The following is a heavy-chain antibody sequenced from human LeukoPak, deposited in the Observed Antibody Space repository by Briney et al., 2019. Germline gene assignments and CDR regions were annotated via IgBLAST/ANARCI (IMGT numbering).Heavy chain of an antibody. CDR3: ARHTMVRGAYDYYYYMDV. CDR2: ISSYNGNT. Sequence: GASVKVSCKASGYTFTSYGISWVRQAPGQGLEGMGWISSYNGNTNYAQKLQGRVTMTTDTSTSTAYMELRSLRSDDTAVYYCARHTMVRGAYDYYYYMDVWGKGTTVTISS. V-gene: IGHV1-18*01. CDR1: GYTFTSYG. J-gene: IGHJ6*03. D-gene: IGHD3-10*01.